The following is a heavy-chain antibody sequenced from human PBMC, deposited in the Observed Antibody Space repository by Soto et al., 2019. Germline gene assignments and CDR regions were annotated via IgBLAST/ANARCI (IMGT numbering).Heavy chain of an antibody. V-gene: IGHV6-1*01. Sequence: SQTLSLTCDISGDSVSSNSATWNWIRQSPSRGLEWLGKTYYRSRWYTNYAVSVESRITINPDTSRNQFSLHLNSVTPEDTAIYYCARDRPRVAVDFDCWGQGTLVTVSS. D-gene: IGHD6-19*01. CDR2: TYYRSRWYT. J-gene: IGHJ4*02. CDR1: GDSVSSNSAT. CDR3: ARDRPRVAVDFDC.